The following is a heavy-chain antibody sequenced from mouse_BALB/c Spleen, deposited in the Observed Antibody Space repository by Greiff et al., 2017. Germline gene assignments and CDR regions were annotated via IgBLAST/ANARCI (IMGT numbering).Heavy chain of an antibody. V-gene: IGHV3-6*02. CDR3: GMITTVVEGAY. D-gene: IGHD1-1*01. CDR2: ISYDGSN. CDR1: GYSITSGYY. J-gene: IGHJ3*01. Sequence: VQLKESGPGLVKPSQSLSLTCSVTGYSITSGYYWNWIRQFPGNKLEWMGYISYDGSNNYNPSLKNRISITRDTSKNQFFLKLNSVTTEDTATYYCGMITTVVEGAYWGQGTLVTVSA.